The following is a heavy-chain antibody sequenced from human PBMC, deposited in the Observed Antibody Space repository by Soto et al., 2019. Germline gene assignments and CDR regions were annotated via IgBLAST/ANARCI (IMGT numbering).Heavy chain of an antibody. CDR2: IYHSGRT. CDR1: GGSISSGGYS. Sequence: QLQLQESGSGLVKPSQTLSLTCAVSGGSISSGGYSWSWIRQPPGKGLEWIGYIYHSGRTYYNPSLKSRVTISVDRSKNQFSLKLSSVTAADTAVYYCATTPDYGDYGSLWYWGQGTLVTVSS. D-gene: IGHD4-17*01. J-gene: IGHJ4*02. CDR3: ATTPDYGDYGSLWY. V-gene: IGHV4-30-2*01.